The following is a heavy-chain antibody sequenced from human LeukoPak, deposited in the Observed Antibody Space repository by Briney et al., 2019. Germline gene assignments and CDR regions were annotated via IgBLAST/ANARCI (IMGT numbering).Heavy chain of an antibody. V-gene: IGHV4-59*01. CDR1: GGSISSYY. Sequence: SETLSLTCTVSGGSISSYYWSWIRQPPGKGLEWIGYIYYSGSTNYNPSLKSRVTISVDTSKNQFSLKLSSVTAADTDVYYCGGGWEGTLAVYFDYWGQGTLVTVSS. D-gene: IGHD1-14*01. CDR2: IYYSGST. J-gene: IGHJ4*02. CDR3: GGGWEGTLAVYFDY.